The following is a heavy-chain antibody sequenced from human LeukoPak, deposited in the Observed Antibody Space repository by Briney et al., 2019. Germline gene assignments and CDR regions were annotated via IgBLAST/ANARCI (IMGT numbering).Heavy chain of an antibody. CDR1: GFIVTNNY. V-gene: IGHV3-53*01. CDR2: FYVGGAT. D-gene: IGHD5-24*01. Sequence: GGSLRLSCAVSGFIVTNNYMSWVRQAPGKGLEWVSVFYVGGATYYADSVKGRFTISRDNSENTLYLQMKSPRAEDTAVYYCARGDGYNFFDYWGQGTLVTVSS. CDR3: ARGDGYNFFDY. J-gene: IGHJ4*02.